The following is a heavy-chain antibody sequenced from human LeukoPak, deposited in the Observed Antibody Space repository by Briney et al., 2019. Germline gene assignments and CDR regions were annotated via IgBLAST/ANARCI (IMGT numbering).Heavy chain of an antibody. Sequence: SVKVSCKASGGTFSSYAISWVRQAPGQGLEWMGGIIPIFGTANYAQKFQGRVTITADESTSTAYMELSSLRSEDTAVYYCARGGYSYGYHAFDIWGQGTMVTVSS. D-gene: IGHD5-18*01. J-gene: IGHJ3*02. V-gene: IGHV1-69*01. CDR3: ARGGYSYGYHAFDI. CDR1: GGTFSSYA. CDR2: IIPIFGTA.